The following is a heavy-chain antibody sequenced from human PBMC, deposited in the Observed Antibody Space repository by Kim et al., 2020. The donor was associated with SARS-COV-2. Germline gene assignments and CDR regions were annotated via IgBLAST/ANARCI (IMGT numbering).Heavy chain of an antibody. CDR2: MREDGSGI. CDR3: ARGHYGLDV. Sequence: GGSLRLSCVASGIDFRNNWMSWVRQPRGKGLEWVAHMREDGSGIDYADSVKGRFTIFRDNAQESLYLQMNSLRVEDTATYYWARGHYGLDVWGQGTTVT. V-gene: IGHV3-7*05. J-gene: IGHJ6*02. CDR1: GIDFRNNW.